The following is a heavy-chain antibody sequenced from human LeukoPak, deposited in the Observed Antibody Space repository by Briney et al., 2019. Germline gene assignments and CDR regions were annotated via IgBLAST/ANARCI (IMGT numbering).Heavy chain of an antibody. CDR2: IIPIFRTA. D-gene: IGHD6-6*01. V-gene: IGHV1-69*05. J-gene: IGHJ4*02. CDR1: RATFSSYV. CDR3: SFTLAARPHAGRFDY. Sequence: VRPSSAPSRATFSSYVISSGRQAPGQGLEWMGGIIPIFRTAHHAQMFQCRVTFTTDETPSKASLELSSLRSADTSVCCFSFTLAARPHAGRFDYWGGGTLVTVSS.